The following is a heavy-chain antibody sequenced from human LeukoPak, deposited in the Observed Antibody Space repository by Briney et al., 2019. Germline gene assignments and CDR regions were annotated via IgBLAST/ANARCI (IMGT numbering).Heavy chain of an antibody. CDR1: GFTFSNAW. Sequence: GGSLRLSCAASGFTFSNAWMNWVRQAPGKGLEWVGRIKRKTDGETTDYAAPVKGRFSISRDDSKSTLYLQMNSLKIEDTAVYYCTTDEDWNYARKDVWGQGATVIVSS. J-gene: IGHJ6*02. V-gene: IGHV3-15*01. CDR2: IKRKTDGETT. D-gene: IGHD1-7*01. CDR3: TTDEDWNYARKDV.